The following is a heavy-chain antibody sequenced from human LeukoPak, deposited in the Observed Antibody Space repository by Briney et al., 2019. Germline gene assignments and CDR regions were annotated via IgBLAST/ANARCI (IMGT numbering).Heavy chain of an antibody. V-gene: IGHV4-59*01. Sequence: SETLSLTCTVSGGSLSTYFWTWIRQPPGKGLEWIGYIHYSGSTNYNPSLKSRVTISVDTSKNQFSLRLSSVTALDTAVYYCARVSGATITTYYGMDVWGQGTTVTVS. CDR3: ARVSGATITTYYGMDV. CDR2: IHYSGST. J-gene: IGHJ6*02. D-gene: IGHD5-12*01. CDR1: GGSLSTYF.